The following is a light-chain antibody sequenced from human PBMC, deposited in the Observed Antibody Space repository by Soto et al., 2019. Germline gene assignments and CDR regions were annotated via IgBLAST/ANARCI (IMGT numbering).Light chain of an antibody. V-gene: IGLV2-14*01. CDR3: TSYTTTTLEV. CDR1: RNDVGLYNY. Sequence: QSVLTQPASVSASPGQSITISCTGTRNDVGLYNYVSWYQHHPGNAPKLIIYGVSDRPSGVSNRFSGSKSGNTASLTISGLQAEDEADYYCTSYTTTTLEVFXTGTKVTVL. J-gene: IGLJ1*01. CDR2: GVS.